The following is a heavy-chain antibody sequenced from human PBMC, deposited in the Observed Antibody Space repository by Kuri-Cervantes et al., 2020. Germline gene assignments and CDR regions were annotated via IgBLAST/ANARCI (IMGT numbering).Heavy chain of an antibody. CDR1: GFTFSSYS. D-gene: IGHD3-10*01. CDR3: AKDTYGSGSYLFDY. Sequence: GGSLRLSCAASGFTFSSYSMNWVRQAPGKGLEWVSSISSSSSYIYYADSVKGRFTISRDNSKNTLYLQMNSLRAEDTAVYYCAKDTYGSGSYLFDYWGQGTLVTVSS. V-gene: IGHV3-21*01. CDR2: ISSSSSYI. J-gene: IGHJ4*02.